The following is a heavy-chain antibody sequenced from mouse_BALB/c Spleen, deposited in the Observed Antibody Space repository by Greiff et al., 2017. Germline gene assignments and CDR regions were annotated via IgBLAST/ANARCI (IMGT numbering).Heavy chain of an antibody. V-gene: IGHV5-9*03. Sequence: EVKVEESGGGLVKPGGSLKLSCAASGFTFSSYTMSWVRQTPEKRLEWVATISSGGGNTYYPDSVKGRFTISRDNAKNNLYLQMSSLRSEDTALYYCARIYYDYDEVYFDYWGQGTTLTVSS. D-gene: IGHD2-4*01. J-gene: IGHJ2*01. CDR1: GFTFSSYT. CDR3: ARIYYDYDEVYFDY. CDR2: ISSGGGNT.